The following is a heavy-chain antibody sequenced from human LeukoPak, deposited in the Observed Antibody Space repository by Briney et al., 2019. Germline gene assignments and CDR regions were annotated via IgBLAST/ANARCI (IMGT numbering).Heavy chain of an antibody. CDR2: VSIGGTYI. Sequence: PGGSLRLSCAASGFTFSSYGMNWARQAPGKGLEWVSFVSIGGTYIYYADSVKGRFTISRDDAKNSLYLQMNSLTAEDTAEYCCARNKINTVTTGWYFDLWGRGTLVTVSS. D-gene: IGHD4-17*01. CDR3: ARNKINTVTTGWYFDL. CDR1: GFTFSSYG. J-gene: IGHJ2*01. V-gene: IGHV3-21*01.